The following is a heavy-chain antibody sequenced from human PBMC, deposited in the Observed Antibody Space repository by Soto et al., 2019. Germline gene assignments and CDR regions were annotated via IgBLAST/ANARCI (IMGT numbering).Heavy chain of an antibody. V-gene: IGHV4-39*01. D-gene: IGHD6-13*01. CDR1: GGSISSSSYY. J-gene: IGHJ6*02. CDR2: IYYSGST. Sequence: PSETLSLTCTVSGGSISSSSYYWGWIRQPPGKGLEWIGSIYYSGSTYYNPSLKSRVTISVDTSKNQFSLKLSSVTAADTAVYKCARHGAGGTSYYYYGMDVWGQGTTVNVSS. CDR3: ARHGAGGTSYYYYGMDV.